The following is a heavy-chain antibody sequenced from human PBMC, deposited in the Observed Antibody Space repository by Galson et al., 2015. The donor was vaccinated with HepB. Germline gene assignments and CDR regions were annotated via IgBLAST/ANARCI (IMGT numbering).Heavy chain of an antibody. Sequence: CAMSGDSVSGVSAAWNWIRQSPSRGLEWLGRTYYYNSRWIKDYAVSLKSRITISPDTSQNRVSLQLNSVTSDDSAVYYCVRDPHRSCSAENCHYGMDVWGQGTAVTVSS. CDR3: VRDPHRSCSAENCHYGMDV. D-gene: IGHD2-15*01. J-gene: IGHJ6*02. CDR1: GDSVSGVSAA. CDR2: TYYYNSRWIK. V-gene: IGHV6-1*01.